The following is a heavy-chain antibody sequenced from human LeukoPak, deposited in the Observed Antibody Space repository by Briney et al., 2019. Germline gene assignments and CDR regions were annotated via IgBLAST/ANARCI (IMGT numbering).Heavy chain of an antibody. D-gene: IGHD2-2*01. CDR3: ARSIVVVPAAPPAGYYYGMDV. Sequence: GASVKVSCKASGYTFTSYDINWVRQATGQGLEWMGWVNPNSGNTGYAQKFQGRVTMTRNTSISTAYMELSSLRSEDTAVYYCARSIVVVPAAPPAGYYYGMDVWGQGTTVTVSS. V-gene: IGHV1-8*01. J-gene: IGHJ6*02. CDR1: GYTFTSYD. CDR2: VNPNSGNT.